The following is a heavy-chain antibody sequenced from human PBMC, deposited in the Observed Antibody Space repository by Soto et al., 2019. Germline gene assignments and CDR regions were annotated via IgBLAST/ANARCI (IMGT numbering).Heavy chain of an antibody. Sequence: QVQLVESGGGLVKPGGSLRLSCVVFGFTFSDYYMAWLRQAPGKGLEWVSYIVTSSAYTKYADSVKGRFSISRDNAKNSLYLEMNSLRVEDTAVYYCARLRASGWYMGGYLDSWGQGTLVTVSS. CDR1: GFTFSDYY. CDR2: IVTSSAYT. V-gene: IGHV3-11*06. D-gene: IGHD6-13*01. CDR3: ARLRASGWYMGGYLDS. J-gene: IGHJ4*02.